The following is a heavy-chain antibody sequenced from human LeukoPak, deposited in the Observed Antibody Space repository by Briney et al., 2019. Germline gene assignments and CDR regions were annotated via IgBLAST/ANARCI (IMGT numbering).Heavy chain of an antibody. CDR3: AKDHSGYSYDATNDY. J-gene: IGHJ4*02. V-gene: IGHV3-30*02. CDR2: IRYDGGNK. CDR1: GFTFSSYG. D-gene: IGHD5-18*01. Sequence: GGSLRLSCAASGFTFSSYGMHWVRQAPGKGLEWVAFIRYDGGNKYYADSVKGRFTISRDNSKNTLYLQMNSLRAEDTAVYYCAKDHSGYSYDATNDYWGQGTLVTVSS.